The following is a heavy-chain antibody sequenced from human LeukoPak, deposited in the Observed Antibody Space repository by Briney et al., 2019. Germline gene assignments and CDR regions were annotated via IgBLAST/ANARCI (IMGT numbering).Heavy chain of an antibody. CDR3: ARDGPAADWFDP. CDR1: GGSIFSFSYY. D-gene: IGHD6-13*01. CDR2: MYSSGST. V-gene: IGHV4-61*02. Sequence: SETLSLTCTVSGGSIFSFSYYWSWIRQPAGKGLEWIGRMYSSGSTTYNPSLTGRVTISGDTSKNQFSLKLSSVTAADTAVYYCARDGPAADWFDPWGQGTLVTVSS. J-gene: IGHJ5*02.